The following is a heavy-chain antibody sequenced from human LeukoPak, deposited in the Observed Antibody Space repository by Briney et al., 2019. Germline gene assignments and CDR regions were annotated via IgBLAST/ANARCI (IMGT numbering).Heavy chain of an antibody. J-gene: IGHJ4*02. CDR2: IRDDGSNK. V-gene: IGHV3-30*02. CDR1: GFTFSSYG. CDR3: AKDGWYSPFDY. Sequence: PGGSLRLSCAASGFTFSSYGMHWVRQAPGKGLEWGAFIRDDGSNKYYADSVKGRFTISRDNSKNTMYLQMNSLRAEDTAVYYCAKDGWYSPFDYWGQGTLVTVSS. D-gene: IGHD6-19*01.